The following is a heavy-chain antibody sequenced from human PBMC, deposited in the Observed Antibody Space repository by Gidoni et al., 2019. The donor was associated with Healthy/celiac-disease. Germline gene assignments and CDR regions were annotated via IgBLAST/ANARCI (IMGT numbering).Heavy chain of an antibody. J-gene: IGHJ3*02. D-gene: IGHD3-10*01. V-gene: IGHV4-34*01. CDR2: INHSGST. Sequence: QVQLQQWGAGLLKPSETLSLTCAVYGGSFSGYYWSWIRQPPGKGLEWIGEINHSGSTNYNPSLKSRVTISVDTSKNQFSLKLSSVTAADTAVYYCARILGRGAFDIWGQGTMVTVSS. CDR1: GGSFSGYY. CDR3: ARILGRGAFDI.